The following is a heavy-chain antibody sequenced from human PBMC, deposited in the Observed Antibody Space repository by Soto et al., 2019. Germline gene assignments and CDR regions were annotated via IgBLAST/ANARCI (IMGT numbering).Heavy chain of an antibody. V-gene: IGHV3-7*04. Sequence: PWGSLRLSCAASGFTFSSHWMSWFRRAAGKGLEWVANIKTDGSEKYYADSVKGRFAVSRDNTQNSVFLQMNSLRAEDTAVYYCTRVHMLAVPAPSPWFDRWGKGNRVTISS. CDR3: TRVHMLAVPAPSPWFDR. D-gene: IGHD2-2*01. CDR2: IKTDGSEK. CDR1: GFTFSSHW. J-gene: IGHJ5*02.